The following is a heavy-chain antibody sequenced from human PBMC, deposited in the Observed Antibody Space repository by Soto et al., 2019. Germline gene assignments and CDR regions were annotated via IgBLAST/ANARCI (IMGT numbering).Heavy chain of an antibody. J-gene: IGHJ5*02. CDR3: ARGVTVVGLVSRFWFDP. V-gene: IGHV4-30-4*01. Sequence: QVLLQESGPGLVKSSQTLSLTCTVSGGSISSGDYSWSWVRQSPGKGLEWIGHIYNSGITYYNPSIKRRVVISIDTSRNKFSLRLNSLTAADRAVYFCARGVTVVGLVSRFWFDPWGQGTVVTVSS. CDR2: IYNSGIT. D-gene: IGHD3-3*01. CDR1: GGSISSGDYS.